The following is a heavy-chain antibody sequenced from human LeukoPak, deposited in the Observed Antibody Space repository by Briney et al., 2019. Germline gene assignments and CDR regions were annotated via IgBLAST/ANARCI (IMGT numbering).Heavy chain of an antibody. D-gene: IGHD3-10*01. CDR2: IYYSGST. Sequence: KPSETLSLTCTVSGGSISSSSYYWGWIRQPPGKGLEWIGSIYYSGSTYYNPSLKSRVTISVDTSKNQFSLKLSSVTAADTAVYYCARGITMVRGVIAPFRYFDLWGRGTLVTVSS. V-gene: IGHV4-39*07. CDR1: GGSISSSSYY. CDR3: ARGITMVRGVIAPFRYFDL. J-gene: IGHJ2*01.